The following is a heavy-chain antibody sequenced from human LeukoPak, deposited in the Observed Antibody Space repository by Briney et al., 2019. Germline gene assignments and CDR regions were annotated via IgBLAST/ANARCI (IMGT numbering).Heavy chain of an antibody. CDR2: IYGSGSA. CDR1: GVSISSYY. CDR3: ASWYSLGAFDI. D-gene: IGHD6-13*01. V-gene: IGHV4-4*09. Sequence: SETLSLTCSVSGVSISSYYWSWIRQPPGQGLEWIGYIYGSGSANYNPSLKSRVTISVDTSKNQFSLKLSSVTAADTAVYYCASWYSLGAFDIWGQGTMVTVSS. J-gene: IGHJ3*02.